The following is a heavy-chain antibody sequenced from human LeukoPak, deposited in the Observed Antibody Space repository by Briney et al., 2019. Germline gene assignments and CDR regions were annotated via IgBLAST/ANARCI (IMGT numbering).Heavy chain of an antibody. J-gene: IGHJ4*02. D-gene: IGHD3-10*01. V-gene: IGHV4-59*01. CDR2: IHYSGST. CDR3: ARVSRLLWFGELESTYYFDY. Sequence: SETLSLTCTVSGGSISGYYWSWIRQPAGEGLEWIGYIHYSGSTNYNPSLKSRVTISVDTSKNQFSLKLSSVTAADTAVYYCARVSRLLWFGELESTYYFDYWGQGTLVTVSS. CDR1: GGSISGYY.